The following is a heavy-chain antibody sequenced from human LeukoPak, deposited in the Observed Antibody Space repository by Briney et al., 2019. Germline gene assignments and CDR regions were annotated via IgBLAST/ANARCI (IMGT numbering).Heavy chain of an antibody. J-gene: IGHJ6*02. D-gene: IGHD3-10*01. V-gene: IGHV4-34*01. CDR1: GGSLIGHY. Sequence: PSETLSLTCDVYGGSLIGHYWSWIRQPPGKGLERIGEINHSGKTNYNPSLKNRVTISLDTSKNQTSLRLSAVTAADTAVYHCARGGIMVRQSINFLFFYAMDVWGHGTTVTVSS. CDR3: ARGGIMVRQSINFLFFYAMDV. CDR2: INHSGKT.